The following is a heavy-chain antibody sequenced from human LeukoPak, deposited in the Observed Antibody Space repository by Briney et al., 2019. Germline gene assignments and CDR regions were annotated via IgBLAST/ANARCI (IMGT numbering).Heavy chain of an antibody. CDR1: GGTFSSYA. D-gene: IGHD3-9*01. J-gene: IGHJ6*02. CDR3: ARDHRDYDILTGYYQDYYGMDV. CDR2: IIPIFGTA. V-gene: IGHV1-69*13. Sequence: APVKVSCKASGGTFSSYAISWVRQAPGQGLEWMGGIIPIFGTANYAQKFQGRVTITADESTSTAYMELSSLRSEDTAVYYCARDHRDYDILTGYYQDYYGMDVWGQGTTVTVSS.